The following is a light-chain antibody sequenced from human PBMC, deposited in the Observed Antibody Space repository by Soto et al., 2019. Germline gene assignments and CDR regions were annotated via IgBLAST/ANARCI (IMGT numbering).Light chain of an antibody. J-gene: IGKJ1*01. CDR3: QQADSFPQT. CDR2: AAS. CDR1: QGIGTW. Sequence: DIRVTQSPYSVSASLGDRVTITSRASQGIGTWLAWYQQKPGKGPNLLIYAASSLESGVPSRFSGSGSGTDFTLTISSLQPEDFATYYCQQADSFPQTFGQGTKVDI. V-gene: IGKV1-12*01.